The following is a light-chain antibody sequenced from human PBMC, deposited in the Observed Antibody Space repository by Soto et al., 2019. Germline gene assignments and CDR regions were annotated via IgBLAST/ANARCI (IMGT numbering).Light chain of an antibody. V-gene: IGLV2-14*01. CDR1: SSDVGGYKH. Sequence: QSVLTQPASVSGSPGQSITISCTGTSSDVGGYKHVSWYQHHQGKAPKLMIYEVSNRPSGVSNRFSGSKSGYTASLTISGLQAEDEADYYCNSQRSSGTRVFCTGTKVTVL. J-gene: IGLJ1*01. CDR3: NSQRSSGTRV. CDR2: EVS.